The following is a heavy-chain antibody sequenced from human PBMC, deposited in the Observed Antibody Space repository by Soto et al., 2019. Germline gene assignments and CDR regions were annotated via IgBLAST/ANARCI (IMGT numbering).Heavy chain of an antibody. CDR2: ITSKTGDQ. J-gene: IGHJ4*02. V-gene: IGHV3-21*06. Sequence: GGSLRLSCAASGFTFNKYSRNWVRQAPGNVLEWVSSITSKTGDQYYADSVKGRFIISRDNTKNSLSLQVTSLRDEDTAVYYCARDLMPNDRGLGDLAYWGQGTLVTVPS. CDR3: ARDLMPNDRGLGDLAY. D-gene: IGHD3-22*01. CDR1: GFTFNKYS.